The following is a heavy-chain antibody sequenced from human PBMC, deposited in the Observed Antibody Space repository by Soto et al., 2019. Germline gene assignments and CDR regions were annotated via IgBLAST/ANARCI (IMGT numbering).Heavy chain of an antibody. D-gene: IGHD2-21*01. CDR3: ARLRIATNSYKWFDP. J-gene: IGHJ5*02. V-gene: IGHV4-31*03. CDR1: GAALNSGNYY. Sequence: SETLSLTCSVSGAALNSGNYYWSWIRQVPGKGLEWIGNIYVNGAVDYNPSLRDRITISQDTSERQFSLNLRLVTAADTAVYYCARLRIATNSYKWFDPWGQGTLVTVSS. CDR2: IYVNGAV.